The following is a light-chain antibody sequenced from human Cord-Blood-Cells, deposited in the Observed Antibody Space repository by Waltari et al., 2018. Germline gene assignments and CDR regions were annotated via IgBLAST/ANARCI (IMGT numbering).Light chain of an antibody. CDR1: QSVLYSSKKKTY. J-gene: IGKJ1*01. CDR2: GAA. Sequence: DIAMPPSPDSLAVYLGDRATINFKCSQSVLYSSKKKTYLAWYQQKPGQPPKLLICGAATRQSGVPDRFSGSGSRTDFTLTISSLQAEYLAVYCCQQYYRTPWTVGQ. V-gene: IGKV4-1*01. CDR3: QQYYRTPWT.